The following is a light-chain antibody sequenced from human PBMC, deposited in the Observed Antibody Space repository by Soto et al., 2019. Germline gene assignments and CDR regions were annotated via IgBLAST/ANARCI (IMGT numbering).Light chain of an antibody. Sequence: QSVLTQPRSVSGSPGQSVTISCTGPTIDDGSYNYVSWYQHHPGKAPKLMISEVSNRPSGVSNRFSGSKSGNTASLTISGLQTEDEADYYCSSFTSSSTGFFVFGTGTKVTVL. CDR3: SSFTSSSTGFFV. CDR1: TIDDGSYNY. J-gene: IGLJ1*01. CDR2: EVS. V-gene: IGLV2-14*01.